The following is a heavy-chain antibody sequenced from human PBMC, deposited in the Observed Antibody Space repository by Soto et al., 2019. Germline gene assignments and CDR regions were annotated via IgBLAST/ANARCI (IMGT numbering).Heavy chain of an antibody. CDR2: IYYSGST. V-gene: IGHV4-61*01. Sequence: SETLSLTCTVSGGSVSSTSYYWNWIRQPPGKGLEWIGFIYYSGSTNYNPSLKSRVTISVDTSKNQFSLKLSSVTAADTAVYYCGRDPGYCSGGIWYYARGWVDHGGQGPLVT. CDR1: GGSVSSTSYY. J-gene: IGHJ5*02. CDR3: GRDPGYCSGGIWYYARGWVDH. D-gene: IGHD2-15*01.